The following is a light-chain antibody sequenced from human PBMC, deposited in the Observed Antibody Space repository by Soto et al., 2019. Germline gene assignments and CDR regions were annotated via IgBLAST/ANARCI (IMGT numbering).Light chain of an antibody. Sequence: QSVLTQPASVSGSPGQSITISCTGTSSDVGSYNLVSWYQQHPGKAPKLMIYEGSKRPSGVSNRFSGSKSGNTASLTISGLQAEDEADYYCSSYAGSSTFVFGTGTKVTAL. V-gene: IGLV2-23*01. CDR2: EGS. J-gene: IGLJ1*01. CDR3: SSYAGSSTFV. CDR1: SSDVGSYNL.